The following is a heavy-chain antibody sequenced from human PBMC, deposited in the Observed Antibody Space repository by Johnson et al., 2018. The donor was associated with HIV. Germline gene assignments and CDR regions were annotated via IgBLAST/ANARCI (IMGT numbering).Heavy chain of an antibody. V-gene: IGHV3-15*01. Sequence: VQLVESGGGLVKPGGSLRLSCAASGFTFSNAWMSWVRQAPGKGLAWVGRIKSKTDGGTTDYAAPVNGRFDISRDDSKNTLYLQRNSLNTKDTAVYYCTTERGDPLIGADAFDIWGQGTMVTVSS. D-gene: IGHD3-16*01. CDR1: GFTFSNAW. CDR3: TTERGDPLIGADAFDI. CDR2: IKSKTDGGTT. J-gene: IGHJ3*02.